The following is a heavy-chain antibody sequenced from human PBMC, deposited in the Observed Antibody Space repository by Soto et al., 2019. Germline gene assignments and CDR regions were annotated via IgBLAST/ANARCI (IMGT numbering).Heavy chain of an antibody. CDR1: GVTFGNSW. CDR3: VYCLTYGCPGP. Sequence: GGSLRLSCAGSGVTFGNSWMHWVRQPPGQGLVWVSRIKFDASITTYADSVKGRFTISRDNADNTLYLQMNILIVEDTAVYFCVYCLTYGCPGPWGQGTLVTSPQ. J-gene: IGHJ5*02. D-gene: IGHD2-15*01. CDR2: IKFDASIT. V-gene: IGHV3-74*01.